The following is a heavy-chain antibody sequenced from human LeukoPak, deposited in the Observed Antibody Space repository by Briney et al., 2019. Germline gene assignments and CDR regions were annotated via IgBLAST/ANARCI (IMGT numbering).Heavy chain of an antibody. Sequence: GGSLTLSCAASGFPFSSYPMSWVRQAPGKGLEWVSSISSSAGNTYYADSVKGRFTISRDYSKNTLYLQMNSLRAEDTAVYYCANEHGDYGDSYWGQGTLVTVSS. J-gene: IGHJ4*02. D-gene: IGHD4-17*01. CDR3: ANEHGDYGDSY. CDR1: GFPFSSYP. V-gene: IGHV3-23*01. CDR2: ISSSAGNT.